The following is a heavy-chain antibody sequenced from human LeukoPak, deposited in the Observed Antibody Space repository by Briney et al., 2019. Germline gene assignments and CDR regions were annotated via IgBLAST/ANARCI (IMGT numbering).Heavy chain of an antibody. CDR3: AKDKSSGHQTIDY. CDR2: IRSDGSNK. CDR1: GFTFSSYG. J-gene: IGHJ4*02. D-gene: IGHD3-10*01. Sequence: GGSLRLSCAASGFTFSSYGMHWVRQAPGKGLEWVACIRSDGSNKYYADSVKGRFTISRDNSKNTLYLQMNSLRAEDTAVYYCAKDKSSGHQTIDYWGQGTLVTVSS. V-gene: IGHV3-30*02.